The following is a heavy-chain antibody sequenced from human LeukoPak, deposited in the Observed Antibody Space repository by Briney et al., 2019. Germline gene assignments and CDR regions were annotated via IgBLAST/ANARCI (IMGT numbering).Heavy chain of an antibody. CDR2: ISGSGTST. J-gene: IGHJ4*02. CDR1: GFTFSSYA. Sequence: GGSLRLSCAASGFTFSSYAMSWVRQAPGKGLEWVSAISGSGTSTYYADSVRGRFTISRDNSKNTLYLQMNSLRAGDTAVFYCAKDTRPLYWGQGTLVTVSS. V-gene: IGHV3-23*01. D-gene: IGHD1-1*01. CDR3: AKDTRPLY.